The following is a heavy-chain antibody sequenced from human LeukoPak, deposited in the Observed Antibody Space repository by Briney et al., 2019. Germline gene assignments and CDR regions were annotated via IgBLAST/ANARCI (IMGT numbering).Heavy chain of an antibody. D-gene: IGHD6-13*01. CDR2: IYSGGST. V-gene: IGHV3-66*01. Sequence: PGGSLRLSCAASGFTVSSNYMSWVRQAPGKGLEWVSVIYSGGSTYYADSVKGRFTISRDNSKNTLYLQMNSLRAEDTAVYYCARGPAHSSSWYGGSVYYVDYWGQGTLVTVSS. CDR1: GFTVSSNY. J-gene: IGHJ4*02. CDR3: ARGPAHSSSWYGGSVYYVDY.